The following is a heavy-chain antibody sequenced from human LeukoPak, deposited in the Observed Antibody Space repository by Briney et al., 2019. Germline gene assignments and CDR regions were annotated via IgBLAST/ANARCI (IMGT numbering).Heavy chain of an antibody. Sequence: ASVKVSCKASGYTFTDYYMHWVRQAPGQGFEWMGWINPNDGDTNYAQKFQGRVTMTRDTSISTAHMEVSRLRSDDTAVYYCARMTTDDAFDIWGQGTMVTVSS. D-gene: IGHD1-14*01. V-gene: IGHV1-2*02. CDR1: GYTFTDYY. CDR2: INPNDGDT. J-gene: IGHJ3*02. CDR3: ARMTTDDAFDI.